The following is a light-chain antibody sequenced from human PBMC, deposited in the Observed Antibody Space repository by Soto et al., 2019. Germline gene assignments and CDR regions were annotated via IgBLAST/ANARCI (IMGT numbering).Light chain of an antibody. CDR2: DAS. Sequence: DIQITQSPSTLSASVGDRVTITCRASQSISSWLAWYQQKPGKAPKLLIYDASSLESGVPSRFSGSGSGTEFTLTISSLQPDDFATYYCQQYNSYPLTFGGGNKVDIK. CDR3: QQYNSYPLT. CDR1: QSISSW. J-gene: IGKJ4*01. V-gene: IGKV1-5*01.